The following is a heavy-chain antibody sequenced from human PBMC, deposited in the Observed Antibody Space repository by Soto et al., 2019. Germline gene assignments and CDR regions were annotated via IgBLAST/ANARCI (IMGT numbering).Heavy chain of an antibody. V-gene: IGHV4-59*08. CDR3: ASLGAYYQSPGP. D-gene: IGHD3-22*01. Sequence: QVQLQESGPGLVKPSETLSLTCTVSGGSLSPNYWTWIRQPPGKGLEWIAYIYYSGTATYNPSLSTXVXXXLXXSKHQTPLSLSSVPAAATAVYYCASLGAYYQSPGPWGQGTPVTVS. J-gene: IGHJ5*02. CDR2: IYYSGTA. CDR1: GGSLSPNY.